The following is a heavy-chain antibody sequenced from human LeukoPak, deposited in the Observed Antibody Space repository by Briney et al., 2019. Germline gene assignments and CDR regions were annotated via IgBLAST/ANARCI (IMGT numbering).Heavy chain of an antibody. CDR3: ARGNLRNNIVGATFAEYFQH. Sequence: SETLSLTCTVSGGSISSYYWSWIRQPAGKGLEWIGRIYTSGSTNYNPSLKSRVTMSVDTSKNQFSLKLSSVTAADTAVYYCARGNLRNNIVGATFAEYFQHWGQGTLVTVSS. D-gene: IGHD1-26*01. V-gene: IGHV4-4*07. CDR1: GGSISSYY. CDR2: IYTSGST. J-gene: IGHJ1*01.